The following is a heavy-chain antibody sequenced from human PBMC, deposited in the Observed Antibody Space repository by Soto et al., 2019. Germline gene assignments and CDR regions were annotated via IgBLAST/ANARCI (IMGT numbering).Heavy chain of an antibody. CDR1: GGSISSGGYY. J-gene: IGHJ5*02. Sequence: NPSETLSLTCTVSGGSISSGGYYWSWIRQHPGKGLEWIGYISYSGSTYYNPSLKSRVTISVDTSKNQFSLNLSSVTAADTAVYYCARAQGTYGGNPLVPWGQGTLVTVSS. V-gene: IGHV4-31*02. CDR3: ARAQGTYGGNPLVP. CDR2: ISYSGST. D-gene: IGHD4-17*01.